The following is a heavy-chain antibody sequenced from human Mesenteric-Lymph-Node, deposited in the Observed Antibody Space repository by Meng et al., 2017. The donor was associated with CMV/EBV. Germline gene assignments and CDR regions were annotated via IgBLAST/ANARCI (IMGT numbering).Heavy chain of an antibody. Sequence: SETLSLTCAVYGGSFSGYYWSWIRQPPGTGLEWIATIDYSGTTYYNPSLKSRVTLSLYTSKNQFSLRLTSVTAADTAVYYFARGPTVNYFDSWGQGTLVTLSS. CDR3: ARGPTVNYFDS. D-gene: IGHD4-11*01. V-gene: IGHV4-34*01. J-gene: IGHJ4*02. CDR1: GGSFSGYY. CDR2: IDYSGTT.